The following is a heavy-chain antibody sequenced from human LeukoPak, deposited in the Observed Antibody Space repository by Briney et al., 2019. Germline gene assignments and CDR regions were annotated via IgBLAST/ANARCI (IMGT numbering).Heavy chain of an antibody. Sequence: GASVKVSCKASGYTFTNYYMHWVRQAPGQGLEWMGWIDPNSGGTNYAQKFQGRVTMTRDTSISTAYMELSRLRSDDTAVYYCARSSWSEYFDYWGQGTLVTVSS. J-gene: IGHJ4*02. CDR2: IDPNSGGT. D-gene: IGHD6-13*01. V-gene: IGHV1-2*02. CDR1: GYTFTNYY. CDR3: ARSSWSEYFDY.